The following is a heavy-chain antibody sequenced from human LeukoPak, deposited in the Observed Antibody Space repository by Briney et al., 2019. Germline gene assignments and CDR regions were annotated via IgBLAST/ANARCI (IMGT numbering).Heavy chain of an antibody. CDR1: GFTFNSYG. CDR2: IRYDGSNK. V-gene: IGHV3-30*02. J-gene: IGHJ4*02. CDR3: AKDVVYTPYYGGNEDY. D-gene: IGHD4-23*01. Sequence: GGSLRLSCAASGFTFNSYGMHWVRQAPGRELEWEAFIRYDGSNKYYADSVKGRFTISRDNSKNTLYLQMNSLRAEDTAVYYCAKDVVYTPYYGGNEDYWGQGTLVTVSS.